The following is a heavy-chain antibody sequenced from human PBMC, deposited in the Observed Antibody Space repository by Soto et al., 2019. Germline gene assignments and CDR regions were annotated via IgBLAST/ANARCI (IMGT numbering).Heavy chain of an antibody. CDR1: GFTFSSYG. CDR2: ISYDGSNK. D-gene: IGHD3-10*01. J-gene: IGHJ4*02. V-gene: IGHV3-30*18. Sequence: QVQLVESGGGVVQPGRSLRLSCAASGFTFSSYGMHWVRQAPGKGLEWVAVISYDGSNKYYADSVKGRFTISRDNSKNTLYLQMNSLRAEDTAVYYCVKYDLVRGVIITLTAGYFDYWGQGTLVTVSS. CDR3: VKYDLVRGVIITLTAGYFDY.